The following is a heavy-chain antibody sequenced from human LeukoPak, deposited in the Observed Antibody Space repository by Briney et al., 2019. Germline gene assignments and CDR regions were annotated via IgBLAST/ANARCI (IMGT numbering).Heavy chain of an antibody. CDR3: ARDDYGDYYFDY. V-gene: IGHV3-48*03. CDR2: ISSSGSTI. D-gene: IGHD4-17*01. J-gene: IGHJ4*02. Sequence: GGSLRLSCAASGFXFSSYEINWVRQAPGKGLEWVSYISSSGSTIYYADSVKGRFTISRDNAKNSLYLQMNSLRAEDTAVYYCARDDYGDYYFDYWGQGTLVTVSS. CDR1: GFXFSSYE.